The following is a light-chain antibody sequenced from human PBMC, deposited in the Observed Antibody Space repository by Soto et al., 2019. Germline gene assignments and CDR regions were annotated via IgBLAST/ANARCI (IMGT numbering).Light chain of an antibody. CDR3: QTWGAGIVV. J-gene: IGLJ2*01. V-gene: IGLV4-69*01. Sequence: QLVLTQSPSASASLGASVKLTCTLNSGHSGYAIAWHQQQQEKGPRYLMKVSSDGSHTKGDGIPDRFSGSSSGDERYLTISSLQSEDEADYYCQTWGAGIVVFGGGTKLTVL. CDR1: SGHSGYA. CDR2: VSSDGSH.